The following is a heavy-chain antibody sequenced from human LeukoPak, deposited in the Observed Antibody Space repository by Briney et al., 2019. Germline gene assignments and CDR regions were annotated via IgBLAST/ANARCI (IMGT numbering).Heavy chain of an antibody. J-gene: IGHJ4*02. CDR3: ARDSPGGASSLVY. V-gene: IGHV1-18*01. Sequence: ASVTVSCKTSGYTFTNYGLSWVRQAPGQGLEWMGWISPYNDNTNYAQKFQGRVTMTRDTSISTAYMELSRLRSDDTAVYCCARDSPGGASSLVYWGQGTLVTVSS. CDR1: GYTFTNYG. D-gene: IGHD6-6*01. CDR2: ISPYNDNT.